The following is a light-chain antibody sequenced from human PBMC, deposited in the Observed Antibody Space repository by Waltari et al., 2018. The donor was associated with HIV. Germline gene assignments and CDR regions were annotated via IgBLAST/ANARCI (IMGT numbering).Light chain of an antibody. CDR2: RSN. CDR3: AAWDDSLSGPV. J-gene: IGLJ3*02. V-gene: IGLV1-47*01. Sequence: QSVLTQPASASGTPGQRVTFSCSGSSSNIGNNYLSGYHQLPGTAPKVLIYRSNQRPSGVPDRFSGSKSGTSASLAISGLRSEDEADYYCAAWDDSLSGPVFGGGTKVTVL. CDR1: SSNIGNNY.